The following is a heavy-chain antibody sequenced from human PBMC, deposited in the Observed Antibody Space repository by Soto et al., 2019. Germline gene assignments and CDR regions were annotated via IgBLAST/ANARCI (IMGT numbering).Heavy chain of an antibody. CDR2: INHSGST. Sequence: SETLSLTCAVYGGSFSRYYWSWIRQPPGKGLEWIGEINHSGSTNYNPSLKSRVTISVDTSKNQFSLKLSSVTAADTAVYYCARGYYDFWSGYLISPFDYWGQGTLVTVSS. CDR3: ARGYYDFWSGYLISPFDY. CDR1: GGSFSRYY. D-gene: IGHD3-3*01. J-gene: IGHJ4*02. V-gene: IGHV4-34*01.